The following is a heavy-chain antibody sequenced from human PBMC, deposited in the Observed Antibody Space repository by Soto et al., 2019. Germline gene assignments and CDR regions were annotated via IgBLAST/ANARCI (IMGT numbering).Heavy chain of an antibody. V-gene: IGHV3-74*01. CDR1: GFNFGNNW. Sequence: EVQLVESGGGLVQPGGSLRLSCAASGFNFGNNWMHWVRQAPGKGLEWVSRMNSDGRTTNYADSVKGGFTVSRDNAKNTLYLQMNSLRAEDTAVYYCATAEVDYWGPGTLVTVSS. J-gene: IGHJ4*02. CDR2: MNSDGRTT. CDR3: ATAEVDY.